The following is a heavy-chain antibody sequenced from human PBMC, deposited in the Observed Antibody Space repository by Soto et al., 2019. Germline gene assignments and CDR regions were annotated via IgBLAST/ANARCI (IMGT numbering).Heavy chain of an antibody. CDR3: ARAVAVPADFDY. CDR2: INAGNGNT. V-gene: IGHV1-3*01. D-gene: IGHD6-19*01. J-gene: IGHJ4*02. CDR1: GYTFTGYA. Sequence: ASVKGSCKASGYTFTGYAMHWVRQAPGQRLEWMGWINAGNGNTKYSQKFQGRVTITRDTSASTAYMELSSLRSEDTAVYYCARAVAVPADFDYWGQGTLVTV.